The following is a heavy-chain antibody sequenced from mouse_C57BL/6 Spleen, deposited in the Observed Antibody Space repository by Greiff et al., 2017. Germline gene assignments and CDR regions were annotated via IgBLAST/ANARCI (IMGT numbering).Heavy chain of an antibody. CDR2: ISSGGSYT. J-gene: IGHJ2*01. CDR3: ASRGWPLGYFDY. V-gene: IGHV5-6*01. Sequence: EVQLVESGGDLVKPGGSLKLSCAASGFTFSSYGMSWVRQTPDKRLEWVGTISSGGSYTYYPDNVKGRFTISRDNAKNTVYLQMSSLQSEDEAMYYCASRGWPLGYFDYWGQGTTLTVAA. D-gene: IGHD4-1*01. CDR1: GFTFSSYG.